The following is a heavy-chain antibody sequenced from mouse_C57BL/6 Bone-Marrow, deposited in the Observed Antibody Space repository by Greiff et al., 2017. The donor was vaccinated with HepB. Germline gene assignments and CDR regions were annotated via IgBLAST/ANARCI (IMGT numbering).Heavy chain of an antibody. CDR1: GYTFTSYW. CDR2: INPSNGGT. J-gene: IGHJ3*01. CDR3: ARELIRSFAY. V-gene: IGHV1-53*01. Sequence: QVQLKQPGTELVKPGASVKLSCKASGYTFTSYWMHWVKQRPGQGLEWIGNINPSNGGTNYNGKFKGKATLTADKSSSTAYMQLSSLTSEDSAVYFCARELIRSFAYWGQGTLVTVSA. D-gene: IGHD1-1*01.